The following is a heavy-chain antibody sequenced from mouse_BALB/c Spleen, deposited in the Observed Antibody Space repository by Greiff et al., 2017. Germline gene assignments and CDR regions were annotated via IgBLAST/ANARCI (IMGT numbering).Heavy chain of an antibody. CDR1: GFTFSSYA. CDR2: ISSGGST. Sequence: EVQVVESGGGLVKPGGSLKLSCAASGFTFSSYAMSWVRQTPEKRLEWVASISSGGSTYYPDSVKGRFTISRDNARNILYLQMSSLRSEDTAMYYCARGGYGSSYWYFDVWGAGTTVTVSS. CDR3: ARGGYGSSYWYFDV. D-gene: IGHD1-1*01. V-gene: IGHV5-6-5*01. J-gene: IGHJ1*01.